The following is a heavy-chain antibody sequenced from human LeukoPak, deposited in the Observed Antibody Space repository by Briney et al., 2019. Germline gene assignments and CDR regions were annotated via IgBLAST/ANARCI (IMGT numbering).Heavy chain of an antibody. CDR1: GFTFSSYA. CDR2: ISGSGGST. CDR3: AKATGYSSGWYYY. V-gene: IGHV3-23*01. D-gene: IGHD6-19*01. J-gene: IGHJ4*02. Sequence: PGGSLRLSCAASGFTFSSYAMSWVRQAPGKGLEWVSAISGSGGSTYYADSVKARFTISRDNSKNTLYLQMNSLRAEDTAVYYCAKATGYSSGWYYYWGQGTLVTVSS.